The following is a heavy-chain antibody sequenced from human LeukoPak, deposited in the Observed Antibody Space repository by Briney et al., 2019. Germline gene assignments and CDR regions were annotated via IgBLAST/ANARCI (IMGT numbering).Heavy chain of an antibody. D-gene: IGHD2-2*01. Sequence: SETLSLTCAVYGGSFSGYYRSWIRQPPGKGLEWIGEINHSGSTNYNPSLKSRVTISVDTSKNQFSLKLSSVTAADTAVYYCARRPNPGYCSSTSCYAPFYNHWGQGTLVTVSS. J-gene: IGHJ5*02. V-gene: IGHV4-34*01. CDR3: ARRPNPGYCSSTSCYAPFYNH. CDR1: GGSFSGYY. CDR2: INHSGST.